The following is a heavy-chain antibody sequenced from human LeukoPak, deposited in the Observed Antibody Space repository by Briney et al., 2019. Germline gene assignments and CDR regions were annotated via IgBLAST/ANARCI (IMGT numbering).Heavy chain of an antibody. CDR2: ISVSGNT. CDR1: GFTLSSYA. J-gene: IGHJ4*02. CDR3: AKAPVTTCSGAYCYPFDY. D-gene: IGHD2-15*01. V-gene: IGHV3-23*01. Sequence: GGSLRLSCAASGFTLSSYAMSWIRQGPGKGLEWVSAISVSGNTYHADSVKGRFTISRDSYKNTLYPQMNSLRAEDAAVYYCAKAPVTTCSGAYCYPFDYWGQGTLVTVSS.